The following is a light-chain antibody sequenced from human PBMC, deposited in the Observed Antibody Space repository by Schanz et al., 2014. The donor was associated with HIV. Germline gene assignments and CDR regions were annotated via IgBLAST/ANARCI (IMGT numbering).Light chain of an antibody. Sequence: EIVLTQSPGTLSLSPGERATLSCRASQSVSSNYLAWYQQKPGQAPRLLIYGASTRVTGIPARFSGSGSGTEFTLTISSLQSEDFAVYYCQRYNSYSHTFGQGTKLDIK. V-gene: IGKV3-15*01. CDR3: QRYNSYSHT. CDR1: QSVSSN. CDR2: GAS. J-gene: IGKJ2*01.